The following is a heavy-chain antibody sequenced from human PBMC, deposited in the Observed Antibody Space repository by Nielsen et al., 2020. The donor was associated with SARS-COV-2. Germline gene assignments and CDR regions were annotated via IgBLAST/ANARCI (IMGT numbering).Heavy chain of an antibody. V-gene: IGHV4-4*02. D-gene: IGHD2-2*01. CDR3: ARGDLVVVPSPILGLGPFFYYFYLDV. CDR2: VSHSGSI. CDR1: GGSVSSNDW. J-gene: IGHJ6*03. Sequence: SETLPLTCAVSGGSVSSNDWWTWVRHSPGEGLEWIGEVSHSGSINYNPSLKSRVTLSMDKSKRQFSLRLTSVSSADTAVYFCARGDLVVVPSPILGLGPFFYYFYLDVWGKGTTVIVSS.